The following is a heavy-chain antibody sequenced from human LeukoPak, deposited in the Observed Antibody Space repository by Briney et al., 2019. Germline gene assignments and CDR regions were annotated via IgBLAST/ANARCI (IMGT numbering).Heavy chain of an antibody. CDR3: ARVKSGDYYYYMDV. Sequence: PSETLSLTCTVSGVSMSRYYWGWLRQPPGKGREWVGYIYYSGSTNYNPSLKSRVTISVDTSKNQFSLKLSSVTAADTAVYYCARVKSGDYYYYMDVWGKGTTVTVSS. V-gene: IGHV4-59*01. CDR2: IYYSGST. CDR1: GVSMSRYY. D-gene: IGHD1-26*01. J-gene: IGHJ6*03.